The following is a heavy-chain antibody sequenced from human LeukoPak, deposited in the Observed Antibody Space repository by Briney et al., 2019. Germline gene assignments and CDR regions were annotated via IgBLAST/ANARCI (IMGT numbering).Heavy chain of an antibody. Sequence: GASVKVSCKASGYTFSNNDINWVRQATGQGLEWMGWMNPISGNTGFAQKFQGRVTISRSTSISTAYMELSSLRSDDTAVYYCVRGAKCSGGGCDSKEYVYYFDYWGQGTLVTVPS. J-gene: IGHJ4*02. V-gene: IGHV1-8*03. D-gene: IGHD6-25*01. CDR2: MNPISGNT. CDR1: GYTFSNND. CDR3: VRGAKCSGGGCDSKEYVYYFDY.